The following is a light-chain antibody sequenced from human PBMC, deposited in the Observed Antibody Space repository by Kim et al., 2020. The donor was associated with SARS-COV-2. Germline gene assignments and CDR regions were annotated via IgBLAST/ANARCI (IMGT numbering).Light chain of an antibody. J-gene: IGLJ1*01. Sequence: RVTIACTGSSSNIGAGYDVHWYQQLPGTAPKLLIYGNSNRPSGVPDRFSGSKSGTSASLAITGLQAEDAADYYCQSYDSSLSGYVFGTGTKVTVL. CDR2: GNS. CDR3: QSYDSSLSGYV. V-gene: IGLV1-40*01. CDR1: SSNIGAGYD.